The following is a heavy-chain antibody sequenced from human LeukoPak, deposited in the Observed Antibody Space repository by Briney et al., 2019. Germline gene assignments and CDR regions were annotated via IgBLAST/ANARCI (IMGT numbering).Heavy chain of an antibody. V-gene: IGHV3-7*01. CDR3: ARFGYVAAVDV. Sequence: GGSLRLSCAASGFSFSACWMTWVRQAPGTGLEWVANINPAGSETYYVDPVKGRFSISRDNAKNLVYLQMNSLRAEDTAVYHCARFGYVAAVDVWGRGTPVTVSS. CDR2: INPAGSET. J-gene: IGHJ4*02. D-gene: IGHD2-15*01. CDR1: GFSFSACW.